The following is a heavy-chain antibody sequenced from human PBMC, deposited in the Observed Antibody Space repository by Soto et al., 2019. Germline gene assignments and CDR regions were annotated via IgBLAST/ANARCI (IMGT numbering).Heavy chain of an antibody. J-gene: IGHJ6*02. Sequence: EVQLVESGGGLVQPGGSLRLSCAASGFTFSNCGMNWVRQTPGKGLEWVSYISDSGATKHYADSVKGRFTISRDNGKDSLYLQMNSLRDEETAVYFCARCSRNSCYSYGVDVWGQGATVTVSS. CDR3: ARCSRNSCYSYGVDV. CDR1: GFTFSNCG. V-gene: IGHV3-48*02. D-gene: IGHD2-15*01. CDR2: ISDSGATK.